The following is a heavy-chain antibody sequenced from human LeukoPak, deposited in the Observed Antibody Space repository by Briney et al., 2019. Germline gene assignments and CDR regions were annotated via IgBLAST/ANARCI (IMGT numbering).Heavy chain of an antibody. CDR2: IWYDGSDK. CDR3: ARESSGGDGSYYYYGMDV. D-gene: IGHD2-21*01. V-gene: IGHV3-33*01. Sequence: GGSLRLSCVTSGFTFSEFAMHWVRQVPGKGLEWVAAIWYDGSDKYYADSVKGRFTISRDNSKNTLYLQMNSLRAEDTAVYYCARESSGGDGSYYYYGMDVWGQGTTVTVSS. CDR1: GFTFSEFA. J-gene: IGHJ6*02.